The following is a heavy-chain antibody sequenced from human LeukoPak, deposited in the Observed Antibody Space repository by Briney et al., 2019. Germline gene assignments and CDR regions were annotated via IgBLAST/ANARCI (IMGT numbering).Heavy chain of an antibody. CDR1: GFTFDDYG. D-gene: IGHD2-21*02. CDR2: IKQDGSEK. V-gene: IGHV3-7*03. CDR3: ARASGDYYSYFGMDV. J-gene: IGHJ6*02. Sequence: PGGSLRLSCAASGFTFDDYGMSWVRQAPGKGLEWVANIKQDGSEKYYVDSVKGRFTISRDNAKNSLYVQMNSLRAEDTAVYHRARASGDYYSYFGMDVWGQGTTATVSS.